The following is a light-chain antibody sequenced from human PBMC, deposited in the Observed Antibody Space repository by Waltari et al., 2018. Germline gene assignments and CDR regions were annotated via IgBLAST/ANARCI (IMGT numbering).Light chain of an antibody. J-gene: IGKJ2*03. Sequence: LTQSPATLSLSPGERATLSCRASQSVSSYLAWFQQKPGQAPRLLIYGTYTRASGTPDRFSGSWSGTDFTLTISSLEPEDFAVYYCQKYDTSPYSFGQGTTVEIK. CDR2: GTY. CDR1: QSVSSY. V-gene: IGKV3-20*01. CDR3: QKYDTSPYS.